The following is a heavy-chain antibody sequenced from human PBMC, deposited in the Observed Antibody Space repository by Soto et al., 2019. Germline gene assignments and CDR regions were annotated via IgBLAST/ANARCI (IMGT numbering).Heavy chain of an antibody. D-gene: IGHD4-17*01. CDR2: IYDSGST. V-gene: IGHV4-31*03. CDR1: GGSTGSGAYY. Sequence: QVQLQESGPGLVKPSQTLSLTCTVSGGSTGSGAYYWSWIRQHPGKGLEWIGYIYDSGSTYYNPSLKSRVTISVDTSKNQFSLKLSSVTAADTAVYYCAKADFGDDNWFDPWGQGTLVTVSS. J-gene: IGHJ5*02. CDR3: AKADFGDDNWFDP.